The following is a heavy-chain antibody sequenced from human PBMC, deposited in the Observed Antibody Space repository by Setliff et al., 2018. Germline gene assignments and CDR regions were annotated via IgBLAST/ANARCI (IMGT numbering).Heavy chain of an antibody. CDR2: ISRDSNHI. V-gene: IGHV3-21*06. CDR1: GFTFSTYT. Sequence: PGESLRLSCATSGFTFSTYTMNWIRQAPGKGLEWVSSISRDSNHIYYADSVKGRFTISRDNAKNTLFLQMNSLRVEDTAVYYCARSENCFSTHCSPYDYWGQGTLVTVSS. CDR3: ARSENCFSTHCSPYDY. J-gene: IGHJ4*02. D-gene: IGHD2-2*01.